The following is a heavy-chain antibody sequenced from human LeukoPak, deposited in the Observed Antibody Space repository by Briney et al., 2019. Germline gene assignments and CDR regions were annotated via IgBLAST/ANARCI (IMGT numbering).Heavy chain of an antibody. CDR1: GVIFSEVS. J-gene: IGHJ4*02. Sequence: PGGSLRVSCAAPGVIFSEVSFHWVREAPGKGLGWGAVISNSGGNTYYAESVKGRFVISRDNSKNTLFLQMDSLKPEDTAVYYCVRSRGYAYGKRLDSWGPGTLVVVSS. D-gene: IGHD3-10*01. V-gene: IGHV3-30*09. CDR3: VRSRGYAYGKRLDS. CDR2: ISNSGGNT.